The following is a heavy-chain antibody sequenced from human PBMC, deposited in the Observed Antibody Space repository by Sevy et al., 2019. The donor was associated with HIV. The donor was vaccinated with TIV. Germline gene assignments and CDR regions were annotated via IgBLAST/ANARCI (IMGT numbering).Heavy chain of an antibody. V-gene: IGHV1-8*01. D-gene: IGHD2-2*03. J-gene: IGHJ5*02. Sequence: VSVKVSCKASGYTFTNYDINWVRQATGQGLKWMGWMNPNSGNTGYAQKFQGRVTMTRNTSISTAYMELSSLRSEDTAVYYCARGTVLLGIVVVPAARGWFDPWGQGTLVTVSS. CDR3: ARGTVLLGIVVVPAARGWFDP. CDR1: GYTFTNYD. CDR2: MNPNSGNT.